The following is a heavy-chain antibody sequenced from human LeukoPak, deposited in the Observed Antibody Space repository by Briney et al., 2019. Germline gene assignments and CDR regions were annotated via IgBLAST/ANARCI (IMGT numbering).Heavy chain of an antibody. CDR1: GFTFSRNY. V-gene: IGHV3-53*01. CDR3: ARVDSGSYSDYYYYYMDV. Sequence: GGSLRLSCAASGFTFSRNYMSWVRQAPGKGLEWVSVIYSGGSTYYADSVKGRFTISRDNSKNTLYLQMNSLRAEDTAVYYCARVDSGSYSDYYYYYMDVWGKGTAVTVSS. J-gene: IGHJ6*03. D-gene: IGHD1-26*01. CDR2: IYSGGST.